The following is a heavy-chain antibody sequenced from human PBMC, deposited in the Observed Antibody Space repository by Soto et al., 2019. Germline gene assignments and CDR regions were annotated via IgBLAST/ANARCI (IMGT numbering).Heavy chain of an antibody. CDR1: GDSVSSNSAV. J-gene: IGHJ4*02. V-gene: IGHV6-1*01. CDR2: TYYRSNWFN. Sequence: SQTLSLTCAISGDSVSSNSAVWNWIRQSPSRGLEWLGGTYYRSNWFNDYAVSVKGRITINPDTSKNQFSLQLNSVTPEDTAVYYCARWVSGTRYFDYWGQGTLVTVSS. CDR3: ARWVSGTRYFDY. D-gene: IGHD3-10*01.